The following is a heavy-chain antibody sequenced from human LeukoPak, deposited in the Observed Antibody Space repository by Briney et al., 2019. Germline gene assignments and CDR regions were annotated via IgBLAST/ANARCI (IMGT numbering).Heavy chain of an antibody. V-gene: IGHV1-46*01. J-gene: IGHJ6*03. CDR2: INPSGSST. D-gene: IGHD2-15*01. CDR3: ARGVGPGYYCYMDV. CDR1: GYSFTSHY. Sequence: ASVKVSCKASGYSFTSHYMHWVRQAPGQGLEWMGLINPSGSSTLYAQKLQGRVTMTTDTSTSTAYMELRSLRSDDTAVYYCARGVGPGYYCYMDVWGKGTTVTVSS.